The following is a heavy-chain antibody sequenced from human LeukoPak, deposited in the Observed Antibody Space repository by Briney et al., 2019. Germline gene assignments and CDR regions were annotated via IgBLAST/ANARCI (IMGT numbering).Heavy chain of an antibody. CDR1: GYTFTGYY. CDR3: ARSIAAAGTRVSGDY. V-gene: IGHV1-2*02. Sequence: ASVKVSCKASGYTFTGYYMHWVRQAPGQGLEWMGWINPNSGGTNYAQKFQGRVTMTRDTSISTAYMELSRLRSDDTAVYYCARSIAAAGTRVSGDYWGQGTLVTVSS. J-gene: IGHJ4*02. D-gene: IGHD6-13*01. CDR2: INPNSGGT.